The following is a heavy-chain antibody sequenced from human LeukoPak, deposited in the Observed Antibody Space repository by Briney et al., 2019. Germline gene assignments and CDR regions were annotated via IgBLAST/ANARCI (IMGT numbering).Heavy chain of an antibody. V-gene: IGHV4-59*01. CDR2: IYYSGST. Sequence: SETLSLTCTVSGGSISSYYWSWIRQPPGKGLEWIGYIYYSGSTNYNPSLKSRVTISVDTSKNQFSLKLSSVTAADTAVYYCARMTEYYHYYMDVWGKGTTVTISS. CDR1: GGSISSYY. J-gene: IGHJ6*03. CDR3: ARMTEYYHYYMDV.